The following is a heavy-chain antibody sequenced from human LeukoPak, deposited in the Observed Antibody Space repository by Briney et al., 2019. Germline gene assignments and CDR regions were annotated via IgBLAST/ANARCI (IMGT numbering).Heavy chain of an antibody. D-gene: IGHD6-13*01. J-gene: IGHJ5*02. V-gene: IGHV4-59*08. CDR3: ARLGHSFKYSSNWPRYWFDP. CDR1: GGSISSYY. CDR2: IYYSGST. Sequence: PSETLSLTCTVSGGSISSYYWSWIRQPPGKGLEWIGYIYYSGSTNYNPSLKSRVTISVDTSKNQFSLKLSSVTAADTAVYYCARLGHSFKYSSNWPRYWFDPWGQGTLVTVSS.